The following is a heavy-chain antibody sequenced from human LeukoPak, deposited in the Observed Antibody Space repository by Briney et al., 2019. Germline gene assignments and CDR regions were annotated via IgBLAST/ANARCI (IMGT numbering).Heavy chain of an antibody. CDR2: ITTYNGKT. CDR3: ARDLRGNVHFDY. V-gene: IGHV1-18*01. J-gene: IGHJ4*02. D-gene: IGHD1-1*01. Sequence: EASVKVSCKTSGYTFAAYGINWVRQAPGQGPEWMGRITTYNGKTNYGLKFQGRVTMTADTSANTVFMELRSLRSDDTAVYFCARDLRGNVHFDYWGQGALVTVSS. CDR1: GYTFAAYG.